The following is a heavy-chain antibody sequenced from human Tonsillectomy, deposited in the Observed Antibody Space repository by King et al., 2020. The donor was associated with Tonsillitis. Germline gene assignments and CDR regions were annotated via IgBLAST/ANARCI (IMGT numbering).Heavy chain of an antibody. CDR2: IKQDGSEK. CDR3: VRGSGWLIDY. D-gene: IGHD6-25*01. J-gene: IGHJ4*02. V-gene: IGHV3-7*03. Sequence: EVQLVESGGGLIQPGGSLRLSCVASGFTFSNFWVNWVRQAPGKGLEWVANIKQDGSEKNYADSVKGRFTISRDNAKNSLFLQLNSLRVEDTAVYFCVRGSGWLIDYWGQGTLVSVSS. CDR1: GFTFSNFW.